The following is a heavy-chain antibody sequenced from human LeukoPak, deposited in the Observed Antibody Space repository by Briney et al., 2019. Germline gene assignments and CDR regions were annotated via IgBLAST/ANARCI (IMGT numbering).Heavy chain of an antibody. Sequence: PGGSLRLSCAASGFTFSNYVMSWVRQAPGKGLEWVSAISGSGGGTYYADSVKGRFTISRDNSKNTLYLQMNSLRAEDTAVYYCAKMAAASYAMDVWGQGTTVTVSS. CDR1: GFTFSNYV. CDR2: ISGSGGGT. D-gene: IGHD2-15*01. V-gene: IGHV3-23*01. J-gene: IGHJ6*02. CDR3: AKMAAASYAMDV.